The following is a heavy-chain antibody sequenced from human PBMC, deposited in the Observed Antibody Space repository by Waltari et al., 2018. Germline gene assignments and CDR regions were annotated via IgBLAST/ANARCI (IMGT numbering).Heavy chain of an antibody. J-gene: IGHJ4*02. D-gene: IGHD6-19*01. CDR3: ATKRESSASGFDY. Sequence: QLQLQESGPGLVKPSETLSFTCTVSGGSISSSSYYWGWIRQPPGKGLVWIGSIYCSGSTYYHPPLKSRVTISVDTSKNQCSLKLSSVTAADTAVYYCATKRESSASGFDYWGQGTLVTVSS. CDR2: IYCSGST. CDR1: GGSISSSSYY. V-gene: IGHV4-39*01.